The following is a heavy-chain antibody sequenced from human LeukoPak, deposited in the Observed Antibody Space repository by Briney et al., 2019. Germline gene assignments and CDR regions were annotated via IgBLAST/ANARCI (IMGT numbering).Heavy chain of an antibody. J-gene: IGHJ3*02. D-gene: IGHD3-22*01. CDR3: ARAPSMIVVVAPFDI. CDR2: IYYSGST. V-gene: IGHV4-59*12. CDR1: GGSISSYY. Sequence: SETLSLTCTVSGGSISSYYWSWIRQPPGKGLEWIGYIYYSGSTNYNPSLKSRVTISVDTSKNQFSLKLSSVTAADTAVYYCARAPSMIVVVAPFDIWGQGTMVTVSS.